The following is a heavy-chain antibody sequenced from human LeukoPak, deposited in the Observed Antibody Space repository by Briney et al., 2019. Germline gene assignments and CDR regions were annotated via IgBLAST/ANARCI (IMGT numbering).Heavy chain of an antibody. Sequence: SQTLSLTCAISGDSVSGSPAVWNWIRQSPSRGLEWLGRAYYRSKWYIDYAVSVKGRITITPDTSKNQFSLLLNSVTPEDTAVYYCARGAVRGGPNFDYWGQGTLVTVSS. CDR2: AYYRSKWYI. J-gene: IGHJ4*02. CDR3: ARGAVRGGPNFDY. D-gene: IGHD3-10*01. V-gene: IGHV6-1*01. CDR1: GDSVSGSPAV.